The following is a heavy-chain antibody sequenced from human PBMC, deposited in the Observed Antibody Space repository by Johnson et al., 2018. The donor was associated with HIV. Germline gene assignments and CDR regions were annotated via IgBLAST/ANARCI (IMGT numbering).Heavy chain of an antibody. CDR2: ISYDGSNK. CDR1: GFTFSSYA. D-gene: IGHD3-3*01. J-gene: IGHJ3*02. Sequence: QVQLVESGGGVVQPGRSLRLSCSASGFTFSSYAMHWVRQAPGKGLDWVADISYDGSNKYYADSLMGRFTISRDNSKNSLYLQMNSLRPEDTAVYYCAKGSRARAVYDLWSGVPDAFDIWGQGTMVTVSS. CDR3: AKGSRARAVYDLWSGVPDAFDI. V-gene: IGHV3-30*04.